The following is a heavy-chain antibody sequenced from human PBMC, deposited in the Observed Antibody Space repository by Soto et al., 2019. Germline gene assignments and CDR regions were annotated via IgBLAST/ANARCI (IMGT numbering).Heavy chain of an antibody. CDR3: ASVTFGGVVLAH. CDR1: AASFSKYY. Sequence: SETLSLTCTVSAASFSKYYWTWIRQPPGKGLEWIGYIYFNGNTNYNPSLKRRVTISVDMSKKQISLNLTSVTDADTAVYFLASVTFGGVVLAHWGQGTLVTVSS. D-gene: IGHD3-16*01. CDR2: IYFNGNT. V-gene: IGHV4-59*13. J-gene: IGHJ4*02.